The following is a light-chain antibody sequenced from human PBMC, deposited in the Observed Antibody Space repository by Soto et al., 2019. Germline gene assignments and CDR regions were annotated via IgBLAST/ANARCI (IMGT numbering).Light chain of an antibody. CDR2: STN. CDR3: VLYMGTGISV. Sequence: QAVVTQEPSFSVSPGRTVTLTCGLSSGSVSTSYYPSWYQLTPGQAPRTLIYSTNTRSSGVPNRFSGSILENKAALTITGAQADDESDYHCVLYMGTGISVFGGGTQLTVL. CDR1: SGSVSTSYY. V-gene: IGLV8-61*01. J-gene: IGLJ7*01.